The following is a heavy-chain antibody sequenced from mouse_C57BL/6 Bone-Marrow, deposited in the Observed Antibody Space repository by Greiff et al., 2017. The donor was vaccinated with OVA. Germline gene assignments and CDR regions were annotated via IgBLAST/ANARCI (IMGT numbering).Heavy chain of an antibody. CDR2: ISSGSSTI. V-gene: IGHV5-17*01. CDR1: GFTFSDYG. CDR3: AKDYYGSLAY. D-gene: IGHD1-1*01. Sequence: EVQLVESGGGLVKPGGSLKLSCAASGFTFSDYGLHWVRQAPEKGLEWVAYISSGSSTIYYADTVKGRFTISRDNAKNTLFLQMTSLRSEDTAMYYCAKDYYGSLAYWGQGTLVTVSA. J-gene: IGHJ3*01.